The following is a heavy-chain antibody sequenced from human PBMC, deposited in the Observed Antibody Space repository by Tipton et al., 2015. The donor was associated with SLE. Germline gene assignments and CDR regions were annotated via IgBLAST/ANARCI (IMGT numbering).Heavy chain of an antibody. CDR3: ARSGPPTLRDRLLGAFDI. CDR1: DYSISSGYY. V-gene: IGHV4-38-2*02. CDR2: IYHIGNT. D-gene: IGHD3-22*01. J-gene: IGHJ3*02. Sequence: TLSLTCTVSDYSISSGYYWGWIRQPPGKGLEWIGSIYHIGNTHYHPSLKSRLSMSVDTSKNQFSLRLSSVTAADTAVYYCARSGPPTLRDRLLGAFDIWGQGTLVTVSS.